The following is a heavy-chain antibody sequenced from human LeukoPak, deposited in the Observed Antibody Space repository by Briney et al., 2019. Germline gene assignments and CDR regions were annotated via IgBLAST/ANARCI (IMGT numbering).Heavy chain of an antibody. D-gene: IGHD6-13*01. CDR1: GYTFTGYY. CDR2: INPNSGGT. J-gene: IGHJ4*02. Sequence: ASVKVSCKASGYTFTGYYMHWVRQAPGQGLEWMGWINPNSGGTNYAQKFQGWVTMTRDTSISTAYMELSRLRSDDTAVYYCARGDYSSSWSNFDYWGQGTLVTVSS. CDR3: ARGDYSSSWSNFDY. V-gene: IGHV1-2*04.